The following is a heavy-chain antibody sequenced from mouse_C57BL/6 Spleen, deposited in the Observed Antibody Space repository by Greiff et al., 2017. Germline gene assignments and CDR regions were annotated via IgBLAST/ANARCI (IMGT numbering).Heavy chain of an antibody. J-gene: IGHJ2*01. CDR3: ARSDDYDGGFDY. CDR1: GYTFPSYW. D-gene: IGHD2-4*01. CDR2: IDPSDSET. Sequence: QVQLQQPGAELVRPGSSVKLSCKASGYTFPSYWMHWVKQRPIQGLEWIGNIDPSDSETHYNQKFKDKATLTVDKSSSTAYMQLSSLTSEDSAVYYCARSDDYDGGFDYWGQGTTLTVSS. V-gene: IGHV1-52*01.